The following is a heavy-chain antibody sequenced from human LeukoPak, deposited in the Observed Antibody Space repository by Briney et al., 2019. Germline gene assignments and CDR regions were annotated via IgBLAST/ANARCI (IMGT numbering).Heavy chain of an antibody. CDR2: MNPNSGNT. CDR3: ARDCSSTRCQGPVFDN. D-gene: IGHD2-2*01. V-gene: IGHV1-8*02. J-gene: IGHJ4*02. CDR1: GYTFTSYD. Sequence: GASVKVSCKASGYTFTSYDINWVRQATGQGLEWMGWMNPNSGNTGYAQKFQGRVAMTRDTSTSTVYMELSSLRSEDTAIYYCARDCSSTRCQGPVFDNWGQGTLVTVSS.